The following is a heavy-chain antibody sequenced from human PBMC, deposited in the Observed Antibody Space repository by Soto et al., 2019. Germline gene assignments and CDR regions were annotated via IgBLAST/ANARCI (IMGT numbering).Heavy chain of an antibody. D-gene: IGHD2-21*02. J-gene: IGHJ4*02. V-gene: IGHV2-5*02. CDR1: GFSLSTSGLG. CDR2: IYWDDDK. Sequence: QITLKESGPTLVKPTQTLTLTCTFSGFSLSTSGLGVGWIRQPPGKALEWLALIYWDDDKRYSPSLKSRLTIPKXXSKNQVVLTMTNMDPVDTATYYCAHSIVTASLLDYWGQGTLVTVSS. CDR3: AHSIVTASLLDY.